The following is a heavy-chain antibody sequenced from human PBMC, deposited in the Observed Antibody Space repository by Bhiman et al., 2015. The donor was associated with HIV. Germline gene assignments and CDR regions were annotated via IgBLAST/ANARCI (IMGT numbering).Heavy chain of an antibody. CDR3: AKRAAGFSGLAEWELPESPDSWFDP. CDR1: GFSFSDYG. V-gene: IGHV3-30*02. J-gene: IGHJ5*02. D-gene: IGHD1-26*01. Sequence: QVQLVESGGGVVQPGGSLRLSCVVSGFSFSDYGMYWVRQAPGKGLEWVAFIRYDGRNKYYADSVKGRFTVSRDNSKDTLFLQMNSLRVEDTAVYYCAKRAAGFSGLAEWELPESPDSWFDPWGQGTLVTVSS. CDR2: IRYDGRNK.